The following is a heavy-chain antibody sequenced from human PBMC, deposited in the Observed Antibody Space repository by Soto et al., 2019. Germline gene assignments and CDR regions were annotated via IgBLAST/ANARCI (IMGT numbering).Heavy chain of an antibody. J-gene: IGHJ4*02. CDR2: IYYSGST. CDR1: GGSISSYY. V-gene: IGHV4-59*12. D-gene: IGHD6-19*01. Sequence: ASETLSLTCTVSGGSISSYYWSWIRQPPGKGLEWIGYIYYSGSTNYNPSLKSRVTISVDKSKNQFSLKLSSVTAADTAVYYCARVAVAGTRVDYWGQGTLVTVSS. CDR3: ARVAVAGTRVDY.